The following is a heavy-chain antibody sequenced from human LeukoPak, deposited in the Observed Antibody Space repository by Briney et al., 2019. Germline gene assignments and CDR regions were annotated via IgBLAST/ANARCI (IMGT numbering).Heavy chain of an antibody. D-gene: IGHD1-7*01. CDR3: TRLGYNWNYGEDY. J-gene: IGHJ4*02. V-gene: IGHV3-73*01. Sequence: GGSLRLSCAASGFTFSGSAMHWVRQASGKGLEWVGRIRSKANGYATAYAASVKGRFTISRDDSKNTAYLQMNSLKTEDTAVYYCTRLGYNWNYGEDYWGQGTLVTVSS. CDR2: IRSKANGYAT. CDR1: GFTFSGSA.